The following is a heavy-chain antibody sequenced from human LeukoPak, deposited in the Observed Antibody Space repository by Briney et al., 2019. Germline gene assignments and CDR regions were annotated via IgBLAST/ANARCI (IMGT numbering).Heavy chain of an antibody. CDR3: ARDNQGRDCGGDCSFFDP. Sequence: GASVKVSCKASGYTFTSYGISWVRQAPGQGLEWMGWTSAYNGNTNYAQKLQGRVTMTTDTSTSTAYMELRSLRSDDTAVYYCARDNQGRDCGGDCSFFDPWGQGTLVTVSS. CDR2: TSAYNGNT. CDR1: GYTFTSYG. J-gene: IGHJ5*02. V-gene: IGHV1-18*01. D-gene: IGHD2-21*01.